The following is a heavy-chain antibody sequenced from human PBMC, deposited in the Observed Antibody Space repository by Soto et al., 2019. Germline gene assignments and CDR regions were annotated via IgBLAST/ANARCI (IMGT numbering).Heavy chain of an antibody. V-gene: IGHV1-69*13. Sequence: GASVKVSCKASGYTFTGHYIHWVRQAPGQGLEWMGGIIPIFGTANYAQKFQGRVTITADESTSTAYMELSSLRSEDTAVYYCAREVGYYYDSSGYYFDYWGQGTLVTVSS. CDR1: GYTFTGHY. D-gene: IGHD3-22*01. J-gene: IGHJ4*02. CDR3: AREVGYYYDSSGYYFDY. CDR2: IIPIFGTA.